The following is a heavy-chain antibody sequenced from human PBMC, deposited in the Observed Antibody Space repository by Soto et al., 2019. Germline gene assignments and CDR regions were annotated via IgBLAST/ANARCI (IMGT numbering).Heavy chain of an antibody. CDR2: IKSKTDGGTT. CDR3: TTALFYYGSGSYYKADY. J-gene: IGHJ4*02. V-gene: IGHV3-15*01. Sequence: GGSLRLSCAASGFTFTNAWLSWVRQAPGKGLEWVGRIKSKTDGGTTDYAAPVKGRFTISRDDSKNTLYLQMNSLKTEDTAVYFCTTALFYYGSGSYYKADYWGQGSLVTVSS. D-gene: IGHD3-10*01. CDR1: GFTFTNAW.